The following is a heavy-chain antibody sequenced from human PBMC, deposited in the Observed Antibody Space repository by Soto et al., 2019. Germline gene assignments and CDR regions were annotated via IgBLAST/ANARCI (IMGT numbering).Heavy chain of an antibody. J-gene: IGHJ4*02. CDR2: ISAYNGNT. V-gene: IGHV1-18*01. CDR3: ARSGCSGGSCYSYYFDY. D-gene: IGHD2-15*01. CDR1: GYTFTSYG. Sequence: QVQLVQSGAEVKKPGASVKVSCKASGYTFTSYGISWVRQAPGQGLEWMGWISAYNGNTNYAQKLQGRVTMTTDTSTSTAHMELRSLRSDDTAVYYCARSGCSGGSCYSYYFDYWGQGTLVTVSS.